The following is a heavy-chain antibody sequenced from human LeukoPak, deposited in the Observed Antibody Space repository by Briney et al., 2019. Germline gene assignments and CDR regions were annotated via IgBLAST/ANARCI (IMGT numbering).Heavy chain of an antibody. Sequence: ASVRVSCKASGGTFSSYAINWVRQAPGQGLEWLGGIIPILGTTNYAQKFRGRVTITADDFTSTAYMDPSSLRSDDTAVYYCAREGSYSSVDYWGQGTLVTVSS. CDR2: IIPILGTT. CDR1: GGTFSSYA. D-gene: IGHD1-26*01. J-gene: IGHJ4*02. CDR3: AREGSYSSVDY. V-gene: IGHV1-69*01.